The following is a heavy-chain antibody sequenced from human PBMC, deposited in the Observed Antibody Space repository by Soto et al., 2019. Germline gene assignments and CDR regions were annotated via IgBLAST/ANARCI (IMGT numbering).Heavy chain of an antibody. CDR2: IWYDGSNK. V-gene: IGHV3-33*01. J-gene: IGHJ6*02. CDR1: GFTFSSYG. CDR3: ARDAIFGVVVYYGMDV. Sequence: GGSLRLSCAASGFTFSSYGMHWVRQAPGKGLEWVAVIWYDGSNKYYADSVKGRFTISRDNSKNTLYLQMNSMSAEDTAVYYCARDAIFGVVVYYGMDVWGQGTTVTVSS. D-gene: IGHD3-3*01.